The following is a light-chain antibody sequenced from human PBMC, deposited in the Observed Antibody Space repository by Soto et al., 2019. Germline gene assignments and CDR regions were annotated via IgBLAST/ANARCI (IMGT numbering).Light chain of an antibody. J-gene: IGLJ1*01. CDR1: SSDIGAYDY. CDR2: AVT. CDR3: SSYTSSSTL. V-gene: IGLV2-14*01. Sequence: QSALTQPASLSGSPGQSITISCTGTSSDIGAYDYVSWYQQHPGKAPKLMIYAVTDRPSGVSSRFSGSKSGNTASLTNSGLQAEDEADYYCSSYTSSSTLFGTGTKVTVL.